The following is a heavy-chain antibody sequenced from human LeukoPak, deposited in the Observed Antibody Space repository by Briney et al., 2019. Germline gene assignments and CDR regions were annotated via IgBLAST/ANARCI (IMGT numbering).Heavy chain of an antibody. J-gene: IGHJ5*02. CDR2: INPNSGDT. V-gene: IGHV1-2*02. D-gene: IGHD2-15*01. CDR1: GYIFTGYY. CDR3: ARESRLDCSGGSCYGNWFDP. Sequence: ASVKVSCKASGYIFTGYYMHWVRQAPGQGLEWMGWINPNSGDTNYAQKFQGRVTMTRDTSVSTAYMELSRLRSDDTAVYYCARESRLDCSGGSCYGNWFDPWGQGTLVTVSS.